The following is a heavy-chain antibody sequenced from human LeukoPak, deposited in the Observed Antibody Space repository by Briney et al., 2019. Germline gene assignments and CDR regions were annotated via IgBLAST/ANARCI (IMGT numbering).Heavy chain of an antibody. J-gene: IGHJ4*02. Sequence: SETLSLTCTVSGGSISSGSYYWSWIRQPAGKGLEWIGRIYTSGSTNYNPSLKSRVTISVDTSKNQFSLKLSSVTAADTAVYYCARVAIDYYGSGSYYNNPLDYWGQGTLVTVSS. D-gene: IGHD3-10*01. CDR2: IYTSGST. CDR3: ARVAIDYYGSGSYYNNPLDY. V-gene: IGHV4-61*02. CDR1: GGSISSGSYY.